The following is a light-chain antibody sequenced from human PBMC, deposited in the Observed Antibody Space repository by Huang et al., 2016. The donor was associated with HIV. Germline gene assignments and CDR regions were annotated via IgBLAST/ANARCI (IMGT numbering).Light chain of an antibody. CDR1: QSISSW. J-gene: IGKJ4*01. CDR3: QQYNSYIT. Sequence: DIQMTQSTSTLSASVGDRVTITCRASQSISSWLAWYQQKPGKAPKLLMYKASSLERGVPSRFSGSGSGTEFTLTISSLQPYDFATYYCQQYNSYITFGGGTKVEIK. CDR2: KAS. V-gene: IGKV1-5*03.